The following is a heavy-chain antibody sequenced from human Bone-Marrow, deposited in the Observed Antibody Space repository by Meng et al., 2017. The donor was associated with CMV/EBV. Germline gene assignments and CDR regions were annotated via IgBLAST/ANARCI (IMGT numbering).Heavy chain of an antibody. CDR2: IYYSGST. D-gene: IGHD2-8*01. V-gene: IGHV4-59*04. CDR3: ARLYCTNGVCYKFDY. CDR1: GGSISSYY. Sequence: SETLSLTCTVSGGSISSYYWSWIRQPPGKGLEWIGYIYYSGSTYYNPSLKSRVTISVDTSKNQFSLKLSSVTAADTAVYYCARLYCTNGVCYKFDYWGQGTLVTVSS. J-gene: IGHJ4*02.